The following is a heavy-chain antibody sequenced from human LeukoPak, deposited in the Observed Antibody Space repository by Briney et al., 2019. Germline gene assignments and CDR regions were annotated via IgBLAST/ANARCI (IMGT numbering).Heavy chain of an antibody. CDR2: ISYDGSNK. CDR1: GFTFSSYA. Sequence: GGSLRLSCAASGFTFSSYAMHWVRQAPGKGLEWVAVISYDGSNKYYADSVKGRFTISRDNSKNSVDLQMNSLRDEDTAVYYCARAYTAFDYWGQGTLVTVSS. V-gene: IGHV3-30-3*01. J-gene: IGHJ4*02. CDR3: ARAYTAFDY. D-gene: IGHD5-18*01.